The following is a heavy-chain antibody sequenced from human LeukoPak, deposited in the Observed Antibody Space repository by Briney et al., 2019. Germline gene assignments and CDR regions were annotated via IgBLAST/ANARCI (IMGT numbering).Heavy chain of an antibody. V-gene: IGHV3-15*05. Sequence: GGSLRLSCAASGFTFSKAWMIWVRQAPGKGLEWVARIKTKPEGGTTDYAAPVKGRFTISRDDSKNTLFLQMNSLKTEDTAVYYCTSSGSRWDYFDYWGQGTLATVSS. J-gene: IGHJ4*02. CDR2: IKTKPEGGTT. D-gene: IGHD4-23*01. CDR3: TSSGSRWDYFDY. CDR1: GFTFSKAW.